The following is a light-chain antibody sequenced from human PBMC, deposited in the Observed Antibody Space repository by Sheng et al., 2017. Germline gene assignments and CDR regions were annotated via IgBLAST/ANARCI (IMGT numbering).Light chain of an antibody. V-gene: IGLV2-14*03. CDR1: NKDLGTYNY. CDR3: SSHTL. J-gene: IGLJ2*01. CDR2: DVS. Sequence: QSALAQPASVSGSPGQSITISCAGGNKDLGTYNYVSWSQQHPGKAPKVIIYDVSNRPSGVSDRFSGSKSGNTAFLTISGLQAEDEADYYCSSHTLFGGGTKVTVL.